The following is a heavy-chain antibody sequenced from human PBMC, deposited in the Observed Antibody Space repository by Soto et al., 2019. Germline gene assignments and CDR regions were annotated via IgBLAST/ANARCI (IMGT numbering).Heavy chain of an antibody. J-gene: IGHJ4*02. V-gene: IGHV4-31*03. D-gene: IGHD6-6*01. Sequence: SETLSLTCTVSAGSISSVGYYWSWIRQHPGKGLEWIGYIYYSGSTYYNPSLKMRVTISVDTSKNQFSLKLRCVIAADTAVYYCASLPLYSRSSGYYWDYWGQGTLVTVSS. CDR2: IYYSGST. CDR1: AGSISSVGYY. CDR3: ASLPLYSRSSGYYWDY.